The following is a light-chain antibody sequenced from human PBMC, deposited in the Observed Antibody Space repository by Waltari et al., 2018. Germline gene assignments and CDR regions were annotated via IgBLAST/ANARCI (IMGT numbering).Light chain of an antibody. CDR3: CSYTAGSTWV. J-gene: IGLJ3*02. Sequence: QSALTQPAYVPGSPGQSIPISCTGTSSDVGSYNLVPWYQQHSGKAPKLMIYEGSKRPSGVSNRFSGSKSGNTASLTISGLQAEDEADYYCCSYTAGSTWVFGGGTKLTVL. V-gene: IGLV2-23*01. CDR2: EGS. CDR1: SSDVGSYNL.